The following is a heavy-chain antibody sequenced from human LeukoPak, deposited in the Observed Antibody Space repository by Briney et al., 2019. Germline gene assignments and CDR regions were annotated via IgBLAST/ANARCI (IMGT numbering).Heavy chain of an antibody. CDR2: IYSSGST. D-gene: IGHD6-19*01. J-gene: IGHJ6*03. V-gene: IGHV4-39*07. Sequence: SETLSLTCSVSGASISSGSNYWGWIRQPPGKTLEWIGSIYSSGSTYYNSSLQSRVIIIIDTPKNHFSLTLSSVTAADTAVYYCARTVADYYYYYYMDVWGKGTTVTVSS. CDR1: GASISSGSNY. CDR3: ARTVADYYYYYYMDV.